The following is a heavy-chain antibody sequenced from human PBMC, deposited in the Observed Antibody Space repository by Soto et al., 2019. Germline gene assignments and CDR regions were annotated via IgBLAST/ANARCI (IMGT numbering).Heavy chain of an antibody. Sequence: QDQLVQSGAEVKKPGASVEISCEASGYTFTSHGISWVRQAPGQGLEWLGWISTYNSRTHYAQKVQGRVTMTTDTSTSTASLDLRSVTFAATAVYYCARARYFASPSCYQHYFYGMETWCTGTTLTVPS. V-gene: IGHV1-18*04. D-gene: IGHD2-2*01. CDR2: ISTYNSRT. J-gene: IGHJ6*04. CDR1: GYTFTSHG. CDR3: ARARYFASPSCYQHYFYGMET.